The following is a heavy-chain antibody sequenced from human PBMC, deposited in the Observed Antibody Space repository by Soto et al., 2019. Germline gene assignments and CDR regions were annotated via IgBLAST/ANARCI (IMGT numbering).Heavy chain of an antibody. J-gene: IGHJ5*01. D-gene: IGHD2-15*01. V-gene: IGHV3-23*01. CDR3: AKSRGGYCAGGSCHKFDC. Sequence: GGSLRLSCAASGFTFSSYAMGWVRQAPGKGLEWVSSISGSGTTTYYADSVKGRFTISRDNSDNTLYLQMNSLRAEDTAVFYCAKSRGGYCAGGSCHKFDCWGQGSLVTVSS. CDR2: ISGSGTTT. CDR1: GFTFSSYA.